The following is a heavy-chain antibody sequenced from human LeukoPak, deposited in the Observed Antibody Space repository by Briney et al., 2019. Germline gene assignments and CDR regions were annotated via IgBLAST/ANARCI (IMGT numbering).Heavy chain of an antibody. J-gene: IGHJ4*02. Sequence: GGSLRLSCAASGFTVSSNYMSWVRQAPGKGLEWVSAISGSGGSTYYADSVKGRFTISRDNSKNTLYLQMNSLRAEDTAVYYCARLTGTRGYWGQGTLVTVSS. CDR3: ARLTGTRGY. CDR2: ISGSGGST. D-gene: IGHD1-20*01. V-gene: IGHV3-23*01. CDR1: GFTVSSNY.